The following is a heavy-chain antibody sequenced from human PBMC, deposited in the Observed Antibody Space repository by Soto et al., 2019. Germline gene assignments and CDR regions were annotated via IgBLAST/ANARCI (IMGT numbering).Heavy chain of an antibody. CDR1: GFTFSDHY. D-gene: IGHD4-17*01. Sequence: EVQLVESGGGLVQPGGCLRLSCAASGFTFSDHYMDWVRQAPGKGLEWVGRTRNKANSYTTEYAASVKGRFTISRVYSKNSLYLQMNSLKTEDTAVYYCARGPPSRVTTGYYYGMDVWGQGTTVTFSS. CDR3: ARGPPSRVTTGYYYGMDV. V-gene: IGHV3-72*01. J-gene: IGHJ6*02. CDR2: TRNKANSYTT.